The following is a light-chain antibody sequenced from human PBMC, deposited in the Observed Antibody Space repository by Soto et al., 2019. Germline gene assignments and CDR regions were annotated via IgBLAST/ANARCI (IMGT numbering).Light chain of an antibody. V-gene: IGKV1-27*01. J-gene: IGKJ4*01. Sequence: DIQMTQAPSSLSASVGDRVTITCRARQDISTYLAWYQHKPWKVPKLLISAAYTLQSGVPPRFSGSGSGTDFTLTISSLQPEDVATYYCQKYDNAPLTFGGGTKVEIQ. CDR3: QKYDNAPLT. CDR1: QDISTY. CDR2: AAY.